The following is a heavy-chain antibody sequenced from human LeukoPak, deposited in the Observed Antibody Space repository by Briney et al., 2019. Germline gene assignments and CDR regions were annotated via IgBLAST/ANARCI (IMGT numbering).Heavy chain of an antibody. J-gene: IGHJ4*02. CDR2: ISTYNGNT. Sequence: ASVKVSCMASGYTFTSYGFSWVRQAPGQGLEWMGWISTYNGNTNYAQKLQGRVTMTTDTSTSTAYMELRSLRSDDTAVYYCARDLGMAAAGFVFDYWGQGTLVTVSS. V-gene: IGHV1-18*01. D-gene: IGHD6-13*01. CDR3: ARDLGMAAAGFVFDY. CDR1: GYTFTSYG.